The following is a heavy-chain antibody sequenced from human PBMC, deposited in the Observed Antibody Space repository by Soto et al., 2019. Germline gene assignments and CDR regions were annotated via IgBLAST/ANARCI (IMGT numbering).Heavy chain of an antibody. J-gene: IGHJ6*02. V-gene: IGHV3-43*01. CDR2: ISWDGGGT. Sequence: PGGSLRLSCAASGFTFDDYTMHWVRQAPGKGLEWVSLISWDGGGTYYADSVKGRFTISRDNSKNSLYLQMNSLRTEDTALYYCAKAALTDYYYYYGMDVWGQGTTDTVSS. CDR1: GFTFDDYT. CDR3: AKAALTDYYYYYGMDV. D-gene: IGHD2-21*02.